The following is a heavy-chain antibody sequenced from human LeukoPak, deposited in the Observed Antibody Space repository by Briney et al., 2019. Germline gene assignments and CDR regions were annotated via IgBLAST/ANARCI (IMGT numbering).Heavy chain of an antibody. CDR1: GYTFTSYA. Sequence: ASVKVSCTASGYTFTSYAMHWVRQAPGQRLEWMGWINAGNGNTKYSQKFQGRVTITRDTSASTAYMELTSLRSEDTAVYYCARDPYDYYYYGMDVWGKGTTVTVSS. J-gene: IGHJ6*04. CDR3: ARDPYDYYYYGMDV. V-gene: IGHV1-3*01. CDR2: INAGNGNT. D-gene: IGHD3-16*01.